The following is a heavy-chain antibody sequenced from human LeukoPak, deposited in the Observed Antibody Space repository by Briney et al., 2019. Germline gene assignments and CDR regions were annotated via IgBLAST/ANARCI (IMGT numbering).Heavy chain of an antibody. Sequence: SETLSLTCAVYGGSFSGYYWSWIRQPPGKGPEWIGEINHSGSTNYNPSLKSRVTISVDTSKNQFSLKLSSVTAADTAVYYCARGWGSGPNYYYYYMDVWGKGTTVTVSS. CDR3: ARGWGSGPNYYYYYMDV. CDR2: INHSGST. D-gene: IGHD2-15*01. J-gene: IGHJ6*03. CDR1: GGSFSGYY. V-gene: IGHV4-34*01.